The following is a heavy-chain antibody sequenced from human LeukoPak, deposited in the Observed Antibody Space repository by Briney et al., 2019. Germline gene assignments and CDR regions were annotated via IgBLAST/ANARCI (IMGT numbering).Heavy chain of an antibody. CDR1: GYTFTSYD. CDR3: AREYCSGGSCYSNIPDAFDI. D-gene: IGHD2-15*01. J-gene: IGHJ3*02. CDR2: INPNSGGT. V-gene: IGHV1-2*02. Sequence: ASVKVSCKASGYTFTSYDINWVRQATGQGLEWMGWINPNSGGTNYAQKFQGRVTMTRDTSISTAYMELSRLRSDDTAVYYCAREYCSGGSCYSNIPDAFDIWGQGTMVTVSS.